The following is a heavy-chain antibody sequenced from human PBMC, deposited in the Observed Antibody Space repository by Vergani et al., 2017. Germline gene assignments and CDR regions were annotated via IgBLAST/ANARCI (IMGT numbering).Heavy chain of an antibody. V-gene: IGHV4-39*01. J-gene: IGHJ5*02. CDR1: GASLRSSNYY. CDR3: ARHSTVEWLVKLGWIDP. D-gene: IGHD6-19*01. Sequence: QLQLQESGPGLVKPSATLSLTCSVSGASLRSSNYYWGLIRQPPGKGLEWIASIYYSGSTYYNPSLKSRVTISVDTSKNQFSLKLSSVTAADTAVYFCARHSTVEWLVKLGWIDPWGQGILVTVSS. CDR2: IYYSGST.